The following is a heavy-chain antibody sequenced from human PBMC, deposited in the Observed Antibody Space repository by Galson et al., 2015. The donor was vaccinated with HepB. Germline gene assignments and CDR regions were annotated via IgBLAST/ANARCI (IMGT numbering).Heavy chain of an antibody. Sequence: SVKVSCKASGYTFTSYGISWVRQAPGQGLEWMGWISAYNGNTNYAQKLQGRVTMTTDTSTSTAYMELRSLRSDDTAVYYCARTTMVRGVIQGYFDYWGQGTLVTVSS. CDR1: GYTFTSYG. CDR3: ARTTMVRGVIQGYFDY. J-gene: IGHJ4*02. D-gene: IGHD3-10*01. V-gene: IGHV1-18*01. CDR2: ISAYNGNT.